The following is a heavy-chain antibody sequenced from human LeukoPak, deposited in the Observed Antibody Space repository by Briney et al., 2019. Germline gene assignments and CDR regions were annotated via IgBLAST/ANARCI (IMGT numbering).Heavy chain of an antibody. Sequence: GSLRLSCVVSGFTFSIHGIHWVRQAPGRGLEWVAVISNDGSHEYYEDSVKGRFSISRDNSKNTVYLQMNSLRGEDTAVYYCARMVARGVWILDFWGQGTLVTVSS. CDR1: GFTFSIHG. CDR3: ARMVARGVWILDF. V-gene: IGHV3-30*03. D-gene: IGHD1-1*01. CDR2: ISNDGSHE. J-gene: IGHJ4*02.